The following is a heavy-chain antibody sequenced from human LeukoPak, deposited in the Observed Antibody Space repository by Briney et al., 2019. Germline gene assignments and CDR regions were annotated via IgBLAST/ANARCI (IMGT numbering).Heavy chain of an antibody. CDR1: GFTFSNAW. J-gene: IGHJ4*02. CDR3: AREYDILTGYVDY. CDR2: IKQDGSEK. Sequence: PGGSLRLSCAACGFTFSNAWMSWVRQAPGKGLEWVANIKQDGSEKYYVDSVKGRFTISRDNSKNTLYLQMNSLRAEDTAVYYCAREYDILTGYVDYWGQGTLVTVSS. V-gene: IGHV3-7*01. D-gene: IGHD3-9*01.